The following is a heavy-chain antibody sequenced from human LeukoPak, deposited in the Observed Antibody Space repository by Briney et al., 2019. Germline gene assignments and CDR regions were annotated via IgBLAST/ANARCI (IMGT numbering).Heavy chain of an antibody. V-gene: IGHV3-30*04. CDR2: ISYDGSNK. CDR3: ARDGPAYYYDSSGYFGY. D-gene: IGHD3-22*01. J-gene: IGHJ4*02. CDR1: GFTFSSYA. Sequence: GRSLRLSCAASGFTFSSYAMHWVRQAPGKGLEWVAVISYDGSNKYYADSVKGRFTISRDNSKNTLYLQMNSLRAEDTAVYYCARDGPAYYYDSSGYFGYWGQGTLVTVSS.